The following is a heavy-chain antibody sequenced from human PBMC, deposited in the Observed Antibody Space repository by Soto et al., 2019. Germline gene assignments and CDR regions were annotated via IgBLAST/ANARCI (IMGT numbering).Heavy chain of an antibody. D-gene: IGHD2-21*01. CDR3: AREQYGGDPMI. CDR2: IIPILGIA. CDR1: GGTFSSYT. J-gene: IGHJ4*02. V-gene: IGHV1-69*08. Sequence: QVQLVQSGAEVKKPGSSVKVSCKASGGTFSSYTISWVRQAPGQGLEWMGRIIPILGIANYAQKFQGRVTINADKSTSTAYMELSSLRSEDTAVYYCAREQYGGDPMIGGQGTLVTVSS.